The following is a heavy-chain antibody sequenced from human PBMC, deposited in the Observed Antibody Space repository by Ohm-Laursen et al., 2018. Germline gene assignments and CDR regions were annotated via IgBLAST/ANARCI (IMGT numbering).Heavy chain of an antibody. CDR2: IYYSGST. CDR1: GGSISSYY. V-gene: IGHV4-59*08. CDR3: ARQWGGYYYYGMDV. J-gene: IGHJ6*02. D-gene: IGHD1-26*01. Sequence: TLSLTCTVSGGSISSYYWSWIRQSPGKGLEWIGYIYYSGSTNYNPSLKSRVTMSVDTSKNQFSLKLSSVTAADTAVYYCARQWGGYYYYGMDVWGQGTTVTVSS.